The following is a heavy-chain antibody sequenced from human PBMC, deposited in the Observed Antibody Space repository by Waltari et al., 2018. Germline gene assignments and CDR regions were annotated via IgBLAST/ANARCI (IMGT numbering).Heavy chain of an antibody. V-gene: IGHV5-51*01. J-gene: IGHJ6*03. D-gene: IGHD6-13*01. Sequence: GAEVKKPGESLKISCKGSGYSFTSYWIGWVRQMPGKGLEWMGIIYPGDSDTRYSTSFQGQVTISADKSISTAYPQWSSLKASDTATYYGARRGSSSWQDPDYYYYMDVWGKGTTVTVSS. CDR3: ARRGSSSWQDPDYYYYMDV. CDR1: GYSFTSYW. CDR2: IYPGDSDT.